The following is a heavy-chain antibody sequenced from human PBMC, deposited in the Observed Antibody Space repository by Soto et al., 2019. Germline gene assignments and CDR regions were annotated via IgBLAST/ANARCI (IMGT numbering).Heavy chain of an antibody. CDR2: INGDGSTT. J-gene: IGHJ4*02. V-gene: IGHV3-74*01. Sequence: EVQLVESGGGLVQPGGSLRLSCAASGFTLSSFWMHWVRQAPGKGLVWVSRINGDGSTTSYADSVKGRFTISRDNAKNTLYLQMNSLRDEETAVYYCTRSKDGYNLVADYWGQGTLVTVSS. CDR1: GFTLSSFW. CDR3: TRSKDGYNLVADY. D-gene: IGHD5-12*01.